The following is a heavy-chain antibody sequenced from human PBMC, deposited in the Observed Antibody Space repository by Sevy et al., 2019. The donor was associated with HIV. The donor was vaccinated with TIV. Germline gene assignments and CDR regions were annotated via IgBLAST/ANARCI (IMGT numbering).Heavy chain of an antibody. J-gene: IGHJ3*02. CDR2: ISSSSSYI. Sequence: GGSLRLSCAASGFTFSSYSMNWVRQAPGKGLEWVSSISSSSSYIYYADSVKGRFTISRDNAKNLLYLQMNSLRAEDTAVYYCARDRRVGAFDIWGQGTMVTVSS. V-gene: IGHV3-21*01. CDR1: GFTFSSYS. CDR3: ARDRRVGAFDI.